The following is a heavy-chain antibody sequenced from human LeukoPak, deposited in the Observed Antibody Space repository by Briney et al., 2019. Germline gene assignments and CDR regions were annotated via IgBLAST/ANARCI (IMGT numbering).Heavy chain of an antibody. J-gene: IGHJ4*02. CDR1: GFTFSDYY. CDR3: AGEQLAYCGGDCYSGGY. CDR2: ISSSGSTI. V-gene: IGHV3-11*01. D-gene: IGHD2-21*02. Sequence: GGSLRLSCAASGFTFSDYYMSWIRQAPGKGLEWVSYISSSGSTIYYADSVKGRFTISRDNAKNSLYLQMNSLRAEDTAVYYCAGEQLAYCGGDCYSGGYWGKGTLVTVSS.